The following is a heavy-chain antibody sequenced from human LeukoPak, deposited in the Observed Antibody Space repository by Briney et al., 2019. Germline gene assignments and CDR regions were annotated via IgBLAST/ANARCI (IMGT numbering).Heavy chain of an antibody. J-gene: IGHJ4*02. CDR1: GYTFIDYT. CDR3: ANPRYDSSGYYYVD. Sequence: ASVKVSCKASGYTFIDYTMHWLRQAPGQRLDWMGWINGGSGNTKYSPEFQGRVTIARDTSASTGYMELSSLRSEDTAVYYCANPRYDSSGYYYVDWGQGTLVTVSS. D-gene: IGHD3-22*01. CDR2: INGGSGNT. V-gene: IGHV1-3*01.